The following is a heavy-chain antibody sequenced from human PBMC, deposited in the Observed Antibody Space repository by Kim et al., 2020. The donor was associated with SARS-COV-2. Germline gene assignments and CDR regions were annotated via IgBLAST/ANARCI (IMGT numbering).Heavy chain of an antibody. CDR3: ARRPQDYVWGSYCHFDY. D-gene: IGHD3-16*01. Sequence: GESLKISCKGSGYSFTSYWIGWVRQMPGKGLEWMGIIYPGDSDTRYSPSFQGQVTISADKSISTAYLQWSSLKASDTAMYYCARRPQDYVWGSYCHFDYLGQGALVTVSS. CDR2: IYPGDSDT. V-gene: IGHV5-51*01. CDR1: GYSFTSYW. J-gene: IGHJ4*02.